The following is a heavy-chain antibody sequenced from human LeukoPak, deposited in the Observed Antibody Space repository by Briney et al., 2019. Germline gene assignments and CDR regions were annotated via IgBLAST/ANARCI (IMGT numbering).Heavy chain of an antibody. J-gene: IGHJ6*03. D-gene: IGHD1-14*01. Sequence: GGSLRLSCAASRFTFSSYSMNWVRQAPGKGLEWVSSISSSSSYIYYADSVKGRFSISRDNAKKSLYLQMNSLRAEDTAVYYCARVGPGVNPDYYYYYMDVWGKGTTVTVSS. V-gene: IGHV3-21*01. CDR1: RFTFSSYS. CDR3: ARVGPGVNPDYYYYYMDV. CDR2: ISSSSSYI.